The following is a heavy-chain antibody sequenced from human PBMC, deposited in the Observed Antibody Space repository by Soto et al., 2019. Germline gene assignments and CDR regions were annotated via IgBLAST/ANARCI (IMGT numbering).Heavy chain of an antibody. CDR2: IYPGDSDT. V-gene: IGHV5-51*01. CDR1: GYRFSTYW. D-gene: IGHD1-26*01. CDR3: ARLGGIVDTGTWIQ. J-gene: IGHJ4*02. Sequence: GESLKISCKASGYRFSTYWIGWVRQRPGKGPEWMAIIYPGDSDTRENPSFQGQVTISADKSSNTVHLQWRSLKASDTAIYYCARLGGIVDTGTWIQWGQGAPVTVSS.